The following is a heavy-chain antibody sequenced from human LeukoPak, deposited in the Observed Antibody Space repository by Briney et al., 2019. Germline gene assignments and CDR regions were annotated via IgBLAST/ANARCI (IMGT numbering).Heavy chain of an antibody. Sequence: SETLSLTRTVSGGSISSYYWSWIRQPPGKGLEWIGYIYYSGSTNYNPSLKSRDTISVDTSKNQFSLTLGSVSATDTAVYYCVSPRGFSYGYFDYWGQGTLVTVSS. V-gene: IGHV4-59*08. D-gene: IGHD5-18*01. CDR3: VSPRGFSYGYFDY. CDR1: GGSISSYY. J-gene: IGHJ4*02. CDR2: IYYSGST.